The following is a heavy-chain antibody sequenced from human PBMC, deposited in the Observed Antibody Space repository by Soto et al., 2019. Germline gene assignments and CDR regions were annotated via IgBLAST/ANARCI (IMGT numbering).Heavy chain of an antibody. V-gene: IGHV3-9*01. CDR3: AKGAVTSIFGYVDY. CDR1: GFTFDDFA. J-gene: IGHJ4*02. CDR2: ISWNSGNI. D-gene: IGHD3-3*01. Sequence: EVHLVESGGGLVQPGRSLRLSCAASGFTFDDFAMHWVRQVPGKGLEWVSSISWNSGNIVYADSVKGRFTISRDSAKNSLYLQRNSLRTEDTALYYCAKGAVTSIFGYVDYWGQGTLVTVSS.